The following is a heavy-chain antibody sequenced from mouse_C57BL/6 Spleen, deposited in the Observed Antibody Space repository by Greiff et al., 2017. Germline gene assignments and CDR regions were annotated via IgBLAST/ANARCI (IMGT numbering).Heavy chain of an antibody. D-gene: IGHD1-1*01. CDR1: GFTFSDYG. CDR3: ARDHYGSTFAY. Sequence: EVMLVESGGGLVKPGGSLKLSCAASGFTFSDYGMHWVRQAPEKGLEWVAYISSGSSTIYYADTVKGRFTISRDNAKNTLFLQMNSLRSEDTAMYYCARDHYGSTFAYWGQGTLVTVSA. V-gene: IGHV5-17*01. CDR2: ISSGSSTI. J-gene: IGHJ3*01.